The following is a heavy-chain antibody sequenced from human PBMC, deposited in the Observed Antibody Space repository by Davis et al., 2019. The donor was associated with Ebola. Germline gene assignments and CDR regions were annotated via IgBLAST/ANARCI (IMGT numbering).Heavy chain of an antibody. CDR2: IYHSGST. CDR1: GYSISSVYY. Sequence: GSLRLSCTVSGYSISSVYYWGWIRQPPGKGLEWIGSIYHSGSTFYNLSVKSRVTISVDTSKNQFSLKLSSVTAADTAVYYCARNPATYYYDSSGFPDWYFDLWGRGTLVTVSS. D-gene: IGHD3-22*01. V-gene: IGHV4-38-2*02. J-gene: IGHJ2*01. CDR3: ARNPATYYYDSSGFPDWYFDL.